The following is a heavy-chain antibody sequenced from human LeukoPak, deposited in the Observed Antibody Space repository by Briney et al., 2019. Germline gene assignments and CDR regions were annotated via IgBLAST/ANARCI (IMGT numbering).Heavy chain of an antibody. CDR1: GGSISSYY. D-gene: IGHD1-1*01. J-gene: IGHJ3*02. CDR3: ARETVLNYAFDI. Sequence: PSETLSLTCTVSGGSISSYYWSWIRQPPGKGLEWIGYIYTSGSTNYNPSLKSRVTISVDKSKNQFSLKLSSVTAADTAVYYCARETVLNYAFDIWGQGTMVTVSS. CDR2: IYTSGST. V-gene: IGHV4-4*09.